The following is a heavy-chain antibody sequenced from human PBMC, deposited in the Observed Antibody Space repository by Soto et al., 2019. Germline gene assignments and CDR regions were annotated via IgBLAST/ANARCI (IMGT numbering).Heavy chain of an antibody. V-gene: IGHV1-46*01. CDR2: INPSGGST. CDR1: GYTFTSYY. D-gene: IGHD3-22*01. J-gene: IGHJ6*02. Sequence: QVQLVQSGAEVKKPGASVKVSCKASGYTFTSYYMHWVRQAPGQGLEWMGIINPSGGSTSYAQKFQGRVTMTRDTSTSTVYMELSSLRSEDTAAYYCARAKNYYDSSGYYFKPNYYGMDVWGQGTTVTVSS. CDR3: ARAKNYYDSSGYYFKPNYYGMDV.